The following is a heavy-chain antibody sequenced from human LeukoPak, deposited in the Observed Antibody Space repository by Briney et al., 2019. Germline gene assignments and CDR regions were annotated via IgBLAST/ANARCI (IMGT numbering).Heavy chain of an antibody. CDR2: INEDGSGK. CDR1: GFTFSSRW. J-gene: IGHJ4*02. CDR3: AVGGDSYAEGTY. Sequence: GGSLRLSCEASGFTFSSRWLTWVRQAPGKGLEWVANINEDGSGKHYVDSVRGRFTISRDNAESSLYLKMNSLTAEDTAVYFCAVGGDSYAEGTYWGQGTLVTVSS. V-gene: IGHV3-7*01. D-gene: IGHD2-21*02.